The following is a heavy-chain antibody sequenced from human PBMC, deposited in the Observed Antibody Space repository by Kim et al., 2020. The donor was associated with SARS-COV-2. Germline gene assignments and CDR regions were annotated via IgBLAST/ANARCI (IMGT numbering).Heavy chain of an antibody. Sequence: GGSLRLSCAASGFTFSSYSMNWVRQAPGKGLEWVSSISSSSSYIYYADSVKGRFTISRDNAKNSLYLQMNSLRAEDTAVYYCARDQGQLLQEGGYYYYYGMDVWGQGTTVTVSS. D-gene: IGHD2-2*01. CDR1: GFTFSSYS. J-gene: IGHJ6*02. CDR3: ARDQGQLLQEGGYYYYYGMDV. V-gene: IGHV3-21*01. CDR2: ISSSSSYI.